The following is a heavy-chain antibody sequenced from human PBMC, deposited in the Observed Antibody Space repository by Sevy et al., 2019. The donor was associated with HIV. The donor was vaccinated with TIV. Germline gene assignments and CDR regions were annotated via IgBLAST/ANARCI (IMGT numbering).Heavy chain of an antibody. J-gene: IGHJ3*02. V-gene: IGHV1-69*13. Sequence: ASVKVACKASGGTFSSYAISWVRQAPGQGLEWMGGIIPIFGTANYAQKFQGRFTITADESTSTAYMELSSLRSEDTAVYYCANLKDYTVVTPDAFVIWGQGTMVTVSS. CDR3: ANLKDYTVVTPDAFVI. CDR2: IIPIFGTA. D-gene: IGHD2-21*02. CDR1: GGTFSSYA.